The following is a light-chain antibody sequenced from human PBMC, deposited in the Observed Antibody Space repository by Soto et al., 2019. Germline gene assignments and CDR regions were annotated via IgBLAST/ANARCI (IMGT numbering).Light chain of an antibody. Sequence: EIVLTQSPATLSLSPGERATLSCRASQSVTTYLAWYRQKPGQAPRLLIYDASNRASGIPVRFSGSGSGTDFTLTISSLEPEDFAVYYCQQRSIWPRSFGGGTRVEIK. V-gene: IGKV3-11*01. CDR3: QQRSIWPRS. J-gene: IGKJ4*01. CDR1: QSVTTY. CDR2: DAS.